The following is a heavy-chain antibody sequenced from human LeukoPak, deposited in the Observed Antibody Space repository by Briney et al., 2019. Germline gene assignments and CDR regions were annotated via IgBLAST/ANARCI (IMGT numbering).Heavy chain of an antibody. CDR2: FDPEDGET. D-gene: IGHD3-22*01. Sequence: ASVKVSYXVSGYTLTELSMHWVRQAPGKGLEWMGGFDPEDGETIYAQKFQGRVTITEDTSTDTAYMELSSLRSEDTAVYYCARTRYYYDSSGYFDYWGQGTLVTVSS. CDR1: GYTLTELS. V-gene: IGHV1-24*01. CDR3: ARTRYYYDSSGYFDY. J-gene: IGHJ4*02.